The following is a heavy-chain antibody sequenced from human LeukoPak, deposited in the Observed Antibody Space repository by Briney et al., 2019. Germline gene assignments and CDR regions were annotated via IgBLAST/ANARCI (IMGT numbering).Heavy chain of an antibody. CDR2: VYSSEVG. D-gene: IGHD3-22*01. CDR1: GGSITGYY. V-gene: IGHV4-4*07. CDR3: AREEFLHEIDSSGYFVY. J-gene: IGHJ4*02. Sequence: SETLSLTCTVSGGSITGYYWNWIRQPAGQGLEWLGRVYSSEVGNYNPSLTSRVTMSVDTSKNQFSLKLTSLTAADTAVYYCAREEFLHEIDSSGYFVYWGQGTLVTVSS.